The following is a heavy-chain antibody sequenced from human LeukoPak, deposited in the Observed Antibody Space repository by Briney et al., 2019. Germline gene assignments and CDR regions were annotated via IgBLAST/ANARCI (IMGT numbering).Heavy chain of an antibody. CDR2: IYYSGST. CDR1: GGSISSYY. J-gene: IGHJ4*02. D-gene: IGHD3-22*01. V-gene: IGHV4-59*01. Sequence: PSETLSLTGTVSGGSISSYYWSWIRQPPGKGLEWIGYIYYSGSTNYNPSLKSRVTISVDTSKNQFSLRLSSVTAADTAVYYCAAEYRGYYDSSGSFDYWGQGTLVTVSS. CDR3: AAEYRGYYDSSGSFDY.